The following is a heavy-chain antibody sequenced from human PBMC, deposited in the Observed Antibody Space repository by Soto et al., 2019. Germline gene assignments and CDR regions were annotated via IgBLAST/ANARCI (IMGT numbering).Heavy chain of an antibody. V-gene: IGHV1-18*01. CDR1: GYSFTSSA. CDR2: ISPYNGNT. J-gene: IGHJ3*02. Sequence: QVQLVQSGDEVRKPGASVKVSCKASGYSFTSSAISWMRQAPGQGLEWMGWISPYNGNTHFAQKLQGRVTMATDTSTSTAYMELRSLISDDTAMYYCARDPQFSGSLSGGGDAFDIWGQGTMVTVSS. CDR3: ARDPQFSGSLSGGGDAFDI. D-gene: IGHD1-26*01.